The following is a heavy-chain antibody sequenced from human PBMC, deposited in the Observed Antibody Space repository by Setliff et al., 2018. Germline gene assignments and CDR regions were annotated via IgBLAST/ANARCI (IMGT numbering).Heavy chain of an antibody. D-gene: IGHD5-12*01. CDR3: ARGNPAERYEY. J-gene: IGHJ1*01. CDR2: ISLYDGHT. Sequence: ASVKVSCKASGYNFKTYAISWVRQAPGQGLEWMGFISLYDGHTNYAQNFQGRLTVTTDTSTSTAYVELSSLRFDDTAVYYCARGNPAERYEYWGQGTLVTVSS. CDR1: GYNFKTYA. V-gene: IGHV1-18*01.